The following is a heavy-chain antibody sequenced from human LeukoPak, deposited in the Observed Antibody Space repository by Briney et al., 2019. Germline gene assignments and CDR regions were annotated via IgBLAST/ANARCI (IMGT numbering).Heavy chain of an antibody. D-gene: IGHD3-3*01. CDR2: INHSGST. V-gene: IGHV4-34*01. J-gene: IGHJ6*02. Sequence: SETLSLTCAVYGGSFSGYYWSWIRQPPGKGLEWIGEINHSGSTNYNPSLKSRVTISVDTSKNQFSLKLSSVTAADTAVYYCARPITMRAPYYYGMDVWGQGTTVTVSS. CDR3: ARPITMRAPYYYGMDV. CDR1: GGSFSGYY.